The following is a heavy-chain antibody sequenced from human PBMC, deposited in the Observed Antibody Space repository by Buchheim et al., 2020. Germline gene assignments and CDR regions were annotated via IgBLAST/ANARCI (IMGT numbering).Heavy chain of an antibody. CDR3: TRRIIQTTVVTPFDY. V-gene: IGHV3-23*01. CDR2: ISGSGGST. J-gene: IGHJ4*02. D-gene: IGHD4-23*01. CDR1: GFTFSSYA. Sequence: EVQLLESGGGLVQPGGSLRLSCAASGFTFSSYAMSWVRQAPGKGLEWVSAISGSGGSTYYADSVKGRFTISTDHSKNTLDLQMNSLRAEDTAVYYCTRRIIQTTVVTPFDYWGQGTL.